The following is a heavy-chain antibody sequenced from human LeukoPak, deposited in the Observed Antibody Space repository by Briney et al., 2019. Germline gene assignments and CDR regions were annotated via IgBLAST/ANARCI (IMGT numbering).Heavy chain of an antibody. V-gene: IGHV4-39*01. CDR1: GGSISSSSYY. CDR2: IYYSGST. D-gene: IGHD6-6*01. Sequence: PSETLSLTCTVSGGSISSSSYYWGWIRQPPGKGLEWIGSIYYSGSTYYNPSLKSRVTISVDTSKNQFSLKLSSVTAADTAVYYCARQVNYSSSSNFDYWGQGTLVTVSS. CDR3: ARQVNYSSSSNFDY. J-gene: IGHJ4*02.